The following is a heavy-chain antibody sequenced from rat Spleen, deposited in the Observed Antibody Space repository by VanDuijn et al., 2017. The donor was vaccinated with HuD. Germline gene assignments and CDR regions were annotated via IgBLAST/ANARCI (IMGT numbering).Heavy chain of an antibody. CDR2: ISYDGDNT. CDR1: GFTFSDYY. D-gene: IGHD1-11*01. J-gene: IGHJ2*01. CDR3: ARRTYGDY. V-gene: IGHV5-7*01. Sequence: EVQLVESGGGLVQPGRSLKLSCPASGFTFSDYYMAWVRQAPKTGLEWVATISYDGDNTYYRDSVKGRFTISRDNAKSTLYLQMDSLRSEDTATYYCARRTYGDYWGQGVMVTVSS.